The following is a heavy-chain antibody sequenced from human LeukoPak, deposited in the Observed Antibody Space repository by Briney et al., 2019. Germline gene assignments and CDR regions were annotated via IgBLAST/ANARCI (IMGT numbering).Heavy chain of an antibody. CDR1: GFIFSDSA. Sequence: GGSLRLSCADSGFIFSDSAMHWVRQASGKGLEWIGRIRTNRNNYATAYAASVRGRFTISRDDSKNTAFLEMSSLKTEDTAVYYCTGRDDYGDYWGQGIVVTVSS. J-gene: IGHJ4*02. V-gene: IGHV3-73*01. CDR3: TGRDDYGDY. CDR2: IRTNRNNYAT.